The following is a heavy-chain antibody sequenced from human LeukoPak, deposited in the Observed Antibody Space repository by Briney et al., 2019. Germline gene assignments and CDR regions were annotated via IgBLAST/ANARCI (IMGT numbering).Heavy chain of an antibody. CDR3: AKLAGSTVTLQWNY. D-gene: IGHD4-17*01. CDR2: IYSGGST. Sequence: GGSLRLSCAASGFTVSSNYVSWVRQAPGKGLEWVSVIYSGGSTYYADSVKGRFTISRHNSKNTLYLQMNSLRAEDTAVYYCAKLAGSTVTLQWNYWGQGTLVTVSS. CDR1: GFTVSSNY. V-gene: IGHV3-53*04. J-gene: IGHJ4*02.